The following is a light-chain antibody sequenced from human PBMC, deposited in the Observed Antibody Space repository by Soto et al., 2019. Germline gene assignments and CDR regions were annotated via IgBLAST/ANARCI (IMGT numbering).Light chain of an antibody. CDR2: DVT. Sequence: QSALTQPASVSGSPGQSITISCTEISSDVGEYKYVSWYQQYPGKAPKLIIYDVTKRPSGVPDRFSGSKSGNTASLTISGLQTDDEADYYCCSYAGSYTHVFGTGTKLTVL. CDR3: CSYAGSYTHV. CDR1: SSDVGEYKY. V-gene: IGLV2-11*01. J-gene: IGLJ1*01.